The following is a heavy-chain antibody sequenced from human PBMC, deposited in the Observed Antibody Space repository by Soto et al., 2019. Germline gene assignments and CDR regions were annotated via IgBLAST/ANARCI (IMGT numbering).Heavy chain of an antibody. CDR2: INAGNGNT. Sequence: ASVKVSCKASGYTFTSYAIHWVRQAPGQRLEWMGWINAGNGNTKYSQKFQGRVTITRDTSASTAYMELSSLRSEDTAVYYCARDRYCTNGVCYSWGFYYYGMDVWGQGTTVTV. D-gene: IGHD2-8*01. CDR1: GYTFTSYA. J-gene: IGHJ6*02. V-gene: IGHV1-3*01. CDR3: ARDRYCTNGVCYSWGFYYYGMDV.